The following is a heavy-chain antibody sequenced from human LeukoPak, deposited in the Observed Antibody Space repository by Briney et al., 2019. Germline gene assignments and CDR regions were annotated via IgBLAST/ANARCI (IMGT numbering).Heavy chain of an antibody. V-gene: IGHV4-59*12. CDR2: IFYSGSI. D-gene: IGHD3-16*01. CDR1: GGSINSYY. J-gene: IGHJ5*02. Sequence: SETLSLTCTVSGGSINSYYWTWIRQPPGKGLEWIGYIFYSGSINYNPSLKSRVTMSVDTSKNQFSLKLSSVTAADTAVYYCARGDYYDGGGRNWFDPWGQGTLVTVSS. CDR3: ARGDYYDGGGRNWFDP.